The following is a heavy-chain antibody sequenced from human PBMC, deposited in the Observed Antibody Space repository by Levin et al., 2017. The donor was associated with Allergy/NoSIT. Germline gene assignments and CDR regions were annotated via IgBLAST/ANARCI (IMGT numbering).Heavy chain of an antibody. Sequence: TASETLSLTCIVSGPVSGGSISTDNWWSWIRQPPGKGLEWIGEIYRSGDTNHNPSLRSRVTMSVDKSKNHFSLKLSSVTAADTAVYYCATVEGLFCSGVSCSYSFHYWGQGALVTVSS. CDR1: GGSISTDNW. J-gene: IGHJ4*02. CDR3: ATVEGLFCSGVSCSYSFHY. CDR2: IYRSGDT. D-gene: IGHD3-9*01. V-gene: IGHV4-4*02.